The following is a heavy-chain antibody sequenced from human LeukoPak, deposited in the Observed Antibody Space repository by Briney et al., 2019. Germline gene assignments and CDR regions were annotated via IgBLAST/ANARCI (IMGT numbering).Heavy chain of an antibody. CDR1: GYTFSSHW. D-gene: IGHD3-16*01. CDR3: ARDHVAPGLIFDS. V-gene: IGHV3-7*03. Sequence: GGSLRLSCAASGYTFSSHWRSWVRQSPGMGLEWVANINQDGSDKHYVDSVKGRFTISRDNAERSLYLQMNSLRAEDTAVYYCARDHVAPGLIFDSWGQGTLVTVSS. CDR2: INQDGSDK. J-gene: IGHJ4*02.